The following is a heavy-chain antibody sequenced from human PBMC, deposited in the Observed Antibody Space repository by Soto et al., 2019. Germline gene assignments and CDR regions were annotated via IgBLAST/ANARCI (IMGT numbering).Heavy chain of an antibody. CDR3: ARDKTYYYDSSGYYWFDY. J-gene: IGHJ4*02. D-gene: IGHD3-22*01. CDR1: GFTFSSYA. CDR2: ISYDGSNK. Sequence: XGSLRLSCAASGFTFSSYAMHWVRQAPGKGLEWVAVISYDGSNKYYADSVKGRFIISRDNSKNTLYLQMNSLRAEDTAVYYCARDKTYYYDSSGYYWFDYWGQGTLVTVSS. V-gene: IGHV3-30-3*01.